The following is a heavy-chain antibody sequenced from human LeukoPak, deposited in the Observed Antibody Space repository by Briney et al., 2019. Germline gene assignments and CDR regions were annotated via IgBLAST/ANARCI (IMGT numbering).Heavy chain of an antibody. Sequence: GASVKVSCKASGYTFTSYGISWVRQAPGQGLEWMGWISAYNGNTNYAQKFQGRVTMTRDTSISTAYMELSRLRSDDTAVYYCARDTARGYSGYDYPLFDYWGQGTLATVSS. J-gene: IGHJ4*02. CDR2: ISAYNGNT. D-gene: IGHD5-12*01. V-gene: IGHV1-18*01. CDR3: ARDTARGYSGYDYPLFDY. CDR1: GYTFTSYG.